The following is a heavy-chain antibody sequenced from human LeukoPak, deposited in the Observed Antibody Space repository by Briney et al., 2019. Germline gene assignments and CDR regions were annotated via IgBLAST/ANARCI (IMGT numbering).Heavy chain of an antibody. D-gene: IGHD3-22*01. Sequence: ASVKVSCKASGYTFTSYGISWVRQAPGQGLEWMGWISAYNGNTNYAQKFQGRVTITADKSTSTAYMELSSLRSEDTAVYYCARGRANYYDSSGYPDAFDIWGQGTMVTVSS. CDR1: GYTFTSYG. CDR2: ISAYNGNT. CDR3: ARGRANYYDSSGYPDAFDI. J-gene: IGHJ3*02. V-gene: IGHV1-18*01.